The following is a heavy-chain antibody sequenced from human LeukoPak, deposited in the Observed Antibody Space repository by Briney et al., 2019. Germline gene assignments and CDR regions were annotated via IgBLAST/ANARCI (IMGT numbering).Heavy chain of an antibody. CDR1: GYTFATYW. J-gene: IGHJ5*02. CDR2: IYPGDSDT. V-gene: IGHV5-51*01. Sequence: GESLKISCEGSGYTFATYWIGWVRQMPGKGLEWMGIIYPGDSDTRYSPSFQGQVTISADKSINTAYLQWSSLKASDTAIYYCARGGDISSNPLSWGQATLVTVSS. D-gene: IGHD2-21*02. CDR3: ARGGDISSNPLS.